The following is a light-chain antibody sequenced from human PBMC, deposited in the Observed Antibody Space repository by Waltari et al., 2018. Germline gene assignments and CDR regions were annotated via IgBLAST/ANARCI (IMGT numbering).Light chain of an antibody. CDR3: QAWDSNTVI. Sequence: SYELTQAPSVSVSPGQTASITCSGDKLENKYVYWYQQKAGQSPVLVIHQDTKRPSGIPERFSGSNSGNTATLTISGTQAVDEADYYCQAWDSNTVIFGGGTKLTVL. J-gene: IGLJ2*01. CDR2: QDT. V-gene: IGLV3-1*01. CDR1: KLENKY.